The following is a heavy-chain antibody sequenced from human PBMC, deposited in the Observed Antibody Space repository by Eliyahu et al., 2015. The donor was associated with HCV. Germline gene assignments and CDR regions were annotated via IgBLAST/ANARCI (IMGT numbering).Heavy chain of an antibody. CDR3: AKEDSSGWY. Sequence: EVQLLESGGGLVQPGGSLRLSCAASGXTFSSYGMRWVRQAPGKGLEGVSGISGSGSGGSTYYADSVKGRFTISRDNSKTTLYLQMNSLRVEETAIYYCAKEDSSGWYWGQGTLVTVSS. CDR1: GXTFSSYG. D-gene: IGHD6-19*01. CDR2: ISGSGSGGST. V-gene: IGHV3-23*01. J-gene: IGHJ4*02.